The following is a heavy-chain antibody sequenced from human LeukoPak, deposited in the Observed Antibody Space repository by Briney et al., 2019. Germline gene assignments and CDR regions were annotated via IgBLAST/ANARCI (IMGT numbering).Heavy chain of an antibody. CDR3: ARRSGYSYVDY. J-gene: IGHJ4*02. CDR2: IYHSGST. CDR1: GYSISSGYY. V-gene: IGHV4-38-2*02. Sequence: SETLSLTCTVSGYSISSGYYWGWIRQPPGKGLEWIGSIYHSGSTYYNPSLKSRVTISVDTSKNQFSLKLSSVTAADTAVYYCARRSGYSYVDYWGQGTLVTVSS. D-gene: IGHD5-18*01.